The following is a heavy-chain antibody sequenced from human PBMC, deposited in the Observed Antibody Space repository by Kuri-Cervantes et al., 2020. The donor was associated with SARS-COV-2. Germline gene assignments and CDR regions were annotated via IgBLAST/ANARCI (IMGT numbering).Heavy chain of an antibody. CDR3: ASARSLNWGSFDY. CDR1: GYTFTSYY. Sequence: ASVKVSCKASGYTFTSYYMHWVRQAPGQGLEWMGIINPSGGSTSYAQKFQGRVTMTRDTSISTAYMELSRLRSDDTAVYYCASARSLNWGSFDYWGQGTLVTVSS. D-gene: IGHD7-27*01. V-gene: IGHV1-46*01. CDR2: INPSGGST. J-gene: IGHJ4*02.